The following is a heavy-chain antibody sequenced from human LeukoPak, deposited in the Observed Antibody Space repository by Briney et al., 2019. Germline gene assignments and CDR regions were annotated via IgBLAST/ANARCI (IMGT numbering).Heavy chain of an antibody. V-gene: IGHV4-59*01. CDR2: IYYSGST. CDR1: SGSITTYY. Sequence: SETLSLTCSVSSGSITTYYWSWLRQPPGKGLEWIGYIYYSGSTNYNPSLKSRVTISVDTSKNQFSLKLSSVTAADTAVYYCARDQGLSMVRGVIPNWFDPWGQGTLVTVSS. J-gene: IGHJ5*02. CDR3: ARDQGLSMVRGVIPNWFDP. D-gene: IGHD3-10*01.